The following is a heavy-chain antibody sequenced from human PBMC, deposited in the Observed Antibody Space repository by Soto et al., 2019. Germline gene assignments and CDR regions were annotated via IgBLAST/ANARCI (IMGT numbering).Heavy chain of an antibody. CDR3: EHTVAADGFEY. CDR1: GFSLTSSGVG. CDR2: IYWNNDE. J-gene: IGHJ4*02. D-gene: IGHD6-13*01. V-gene: IGHV2-5*01. Sequence: QITLNESGPTLVKPTHTLTLTCTFSGFSLTSSGVGVGWIRQPPGKALEWLALIYWNNDERYSPSLRSRLTVTKDTSKNQLILTLTKMDFVDTATYYCEHTVAADGFEYWGQGALVTVSS.